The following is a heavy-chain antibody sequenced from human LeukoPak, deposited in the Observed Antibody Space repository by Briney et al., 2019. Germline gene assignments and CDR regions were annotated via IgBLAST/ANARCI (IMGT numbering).Heavy chain of an antibody. CDR1: GFTFSSYE. J-gene: IGHJ6*03. D-gene: IGHD2-21*01. CDR2: ISSSGSTI. V-gene: IGHV3-48*03. Sequence: GGSLRLSCAASGFTFSSYEMNWVRQAPGKGLEWVSYISSSGSTIYYADSVKGRFTISRDNAKNSLYLQMNSLRAEDTAVYYCARDVASRDWADYYMDVWGKGTTVTISS. CDR3: ARDVASRDWADYYMDV.